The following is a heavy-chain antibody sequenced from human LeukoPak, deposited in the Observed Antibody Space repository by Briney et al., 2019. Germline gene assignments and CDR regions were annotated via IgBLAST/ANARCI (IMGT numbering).Heavy chain of an antibody. CDR3: ARDVDTGLVTPPLDY. CDR1: GFTFDNYA. Sequence: GGSLRLSCAASGFTFDNYAMNWVRQVPGKGLEWISLISWNSGTTGYADSVKGRFTISRDNAQNSLHLQMNSLRDEDTAVYYCARDVDTGLVTPPLDYWGQGTLVTVSS. CDR2: ISWNSGTT. V-gene: IGHV3-9*01. D-gene: IGHD5-18*01. J-gene: IGHJ4*02.